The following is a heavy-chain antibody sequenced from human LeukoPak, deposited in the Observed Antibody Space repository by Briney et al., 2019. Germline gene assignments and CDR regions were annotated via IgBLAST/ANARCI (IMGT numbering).Heavy chain of an antibody. CDR2: IHTSGMT. CDR1: GGSISNYY. V-gene: IGHV4-4*07. CDR3: ATYTAYRGDF. J-gene: IGHJ4*02. D-gene: IGHD3-16*01. Sequence: ASETPSLTCTVSGGSISNYYWSWIRQPAGKGLEWIGHIHTSGMTNFNPSLKSRATMSIDTSKNQFSLKLSSVTAADTAIYYCATYTAYRGDFWGQGTLVTASS.